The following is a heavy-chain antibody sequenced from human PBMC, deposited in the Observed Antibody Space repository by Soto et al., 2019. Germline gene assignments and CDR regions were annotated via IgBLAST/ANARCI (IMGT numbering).Heavy chain of an antibody. J-gene: IGHJ4*02. CDR1: VGSIGGVISY. CDR2: IFYNGNT. D-gene: IGHD2-21*01. CDR3: ARDNPFLH. Sequence: QWRLQESGPGWVKLSGTLSLPGVSSVGSIGGVISYWGWFRRPPGKGLEWIGYIFYNGNTNYNPSLKSRVTISLDTSKKQFSLKLSSVTAADTAVYFCARDNPFLHWGQGTLVTVSS. V-gene: IGHV4-61*01.